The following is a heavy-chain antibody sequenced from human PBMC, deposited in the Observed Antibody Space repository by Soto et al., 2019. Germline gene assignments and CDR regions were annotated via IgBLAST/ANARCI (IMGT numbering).Heavy chain of an antibody. D-gene: IGHD6-19*01. CDR1: NDSIRSGTYY. Sequence: SETVSLTCTVSNDSIRSGTYYWAWILHPPGRGLEWIGSLSYLGTTDYNPSLKSRVTISKDASKNQFSLKLTSMTAAETAVYYCATGRSDSGWYEVQFWGQGNMVIVSS. V-gene: IGHV4-39*01. J-gene: IGHJ4*02. CDR3: ATGRSDSGWYEVQF. CDR2: LSYLGTT.